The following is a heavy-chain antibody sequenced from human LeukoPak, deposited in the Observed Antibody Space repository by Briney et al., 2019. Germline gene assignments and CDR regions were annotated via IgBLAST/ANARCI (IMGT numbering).Heavy chain of an antibody. J-gene: IGHJ4*02. D-gene: IGHD6-13*01. Sequence: SETLSLTCAVYGGSFSGYYWSWIRQPPGKGLEWIGEINHSGSTNYNPSLKSRVTISVDTSKNQFSLKLSSVTVADTAVYYCARAFSSSWPFDYWGQGTLVTVSS. CDR3: ARAFSSSWPFDY. V-gene: IGHV4-34*01. CDR2: INHSGST. CDR1: GGSFSGYY.